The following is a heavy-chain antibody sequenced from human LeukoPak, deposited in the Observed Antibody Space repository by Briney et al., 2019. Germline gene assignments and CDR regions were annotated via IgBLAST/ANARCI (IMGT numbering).Heavy chain of an antibody. CDR3: AREGGYDSSGYPLDAFDY. Sequence: YPSETLSLTCTVSGVSINTYYWSWIRQPPGKGLEWIGYIYYSGSTNYNPSLKSRVTISVDTSKNQFSLKLSSVTAADTAVYYCAREGGYDSSGYPLDAFDYWGQGTLVTVSS. CDR1: GVSINTYY. CDR2: IYYSGST. V-gene: IGHV4-59*01. J-gene: IGHJ4*02. D-gene: IGHD3-22*01.